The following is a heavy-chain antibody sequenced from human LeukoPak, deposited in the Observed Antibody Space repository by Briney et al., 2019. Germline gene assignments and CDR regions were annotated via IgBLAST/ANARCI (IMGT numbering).Heavy chain of an antibody. D-gene: IGHD3-22*01. J-gene: IGHJ4*02. CDR3: ARSSAHFDY. CDR2: VSGSGGTT. Sequence: GGSLGVSCAASGFSFTSYAMSWVRQAPGKGMEWVSIVSGSGGTTYYADSVKGRFTISRDNSKNTLYLQMNSLRAEDTAVYYCARSSAHFDYWGQGTLVTVSS. V-gene: IGHV3-23*01. CDR1: GFSFTSYA.